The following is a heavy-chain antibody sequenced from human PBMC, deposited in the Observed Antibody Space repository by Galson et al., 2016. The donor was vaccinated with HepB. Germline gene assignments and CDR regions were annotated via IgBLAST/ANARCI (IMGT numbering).Heavy chain of an antibody. V-gene: IGHV3-48*02. Sequence: SLRLSCAASGFTFSTYSMNWVRQAPGKGLEWILYISTNSNTIYYADSVKGRFTISRDNAKSSLYLQMNSLWDEDTAVYYCARGAHCVGSNFYYVFPFELWGQGTVVTVSS. CDR3: ARGAHCVGSNFYYVFPFEL. CDR2: ISTNSNTI. J-gene: IGHJ3*01. D-gene: IGHD2-21*01. CDR1: GFTFSTYS.